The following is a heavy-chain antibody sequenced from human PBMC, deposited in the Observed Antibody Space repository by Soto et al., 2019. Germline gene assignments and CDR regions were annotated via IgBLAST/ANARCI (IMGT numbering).Heavy chain of an antibody. CDR2: IDPSDSYT. CDR1: GYSFTSYW. CDR3: VRQDIVVVPAPYYYYGMDV. V-gene: IGHV5-10-1*01. J-gene: IGHJ6*02. D-gene: IGHD2-2*01. Sequence: GESLKISCKGSGYSFTSYWISWVRQMPGKGLEWMGRIDPSDSYTNYSPSFQGHVTISADKSISTAYLQWSSLKASDTAMYYCVRQDIVVVPAPYYYYGMDVWGQGTTVTVSS.